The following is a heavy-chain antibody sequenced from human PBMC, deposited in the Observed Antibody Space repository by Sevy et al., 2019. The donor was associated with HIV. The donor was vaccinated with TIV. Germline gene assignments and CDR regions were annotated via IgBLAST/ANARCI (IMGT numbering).Heavy chain of an antibody. CDR2: ISSDGSNT. CDR1: GFTFSTYG. Sequence: GESLKISCAASGFTFSTYGMHWVRQAPGKGLEWVAVISSDGSNTYYVDSVKGRFTISRDTSKNTLYLQMNSLRTEDTAVYYCAKEASSGWPFDFWGQGTLVTVSS. D-gene: IGHD6-19*01. V-gene: IGHV3-30*18. CDR3: AKEASSGWPFDF. J-gene: IGHJ4*02.